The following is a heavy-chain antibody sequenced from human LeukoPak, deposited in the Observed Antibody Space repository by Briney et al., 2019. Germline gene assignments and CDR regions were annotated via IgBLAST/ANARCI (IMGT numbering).Heavy chain of an antibody. CDR2: ISGSGGST. CDR1: GFTFSSYA. J-gene: IGHJ4*02. Sequence: GGSLRLSCAASGFTFSSYAKSWVRQAPGKGLEWVSAISGSGGSTYYADSVKGRFTISRDNSKNTLYLQMNSLRAEDTAVYYCAKGRPYCGGDCYYYFDYWGQGTLVTVSS. D-gene: IGHD2-21*02. V-gene: IGHV3-23*01. CDR3: AKGRPYCGGDCYYYFDY.